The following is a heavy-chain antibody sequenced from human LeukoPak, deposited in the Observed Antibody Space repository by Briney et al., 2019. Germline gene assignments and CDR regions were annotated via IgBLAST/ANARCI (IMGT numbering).Heavy chain of an antibody. D-gene: IGHD1-26*01. CDR2: INPNTGGP. Sequence: ASVKVSCTASEYTVSAYYIHWVRQAPGQGLEWMGWINPNTGGPFYAQKFQGRVTMTWDTSITTAYMELTRVTSDDTATYYCARHRNSQSTGAGDYWGQGTLVTVSS. J-gene: IGHJ4*02. V-gene: IGHV1-2*02. CDR1: EYTVSAYY. CDR3: ARHRNSQSTGAGDY.